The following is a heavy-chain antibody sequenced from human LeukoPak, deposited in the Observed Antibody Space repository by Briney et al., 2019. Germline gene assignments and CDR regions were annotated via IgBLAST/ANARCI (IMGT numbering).Heavy chain of an antibody. V-gene: IGHV4-59*01. J-gene: IGHJ5*02. CDR2: IYYSGTT. Sequence: SETLSLTCAVSGGSISSYYWSWIRQPPGKGLEWIGYIYYSGTTNYNSSLKSRVTISVDTSKKQFSLKLSSVTAADTAVYYCARGRYGTISRGWFDPWGQGTLVTVSS. CDR3: ARGRYGTISRGWFDP. D-gene: IGHD1-1*01. CDR1: GGSISSYY.